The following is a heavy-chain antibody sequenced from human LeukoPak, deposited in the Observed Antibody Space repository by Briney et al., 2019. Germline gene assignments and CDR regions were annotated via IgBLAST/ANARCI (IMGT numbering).Heavy chain of an antibody. Sequence: SETLSLTCTVSGDSISGYYWSWIRQSAGKGLEYIGRISTTGNTNDIPSLKSRVTMSIDTSNNHFSLKLSTVTAADTAMYYCARDFSGSGYYLGYWGQGIPVTVSS. J-gene: IGHJ4*02. CDR2: ISTTGNT. CDR3: ARDFSGSGYYLGY. CDR1: GDSISGYY. D-gene: IGHD1-26*01. V-gene: IGHV4-4*07.